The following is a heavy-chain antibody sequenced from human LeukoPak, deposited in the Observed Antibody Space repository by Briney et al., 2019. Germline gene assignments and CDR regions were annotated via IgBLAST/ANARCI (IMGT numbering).Heavy chain of an antibody. V-gene: IGHV1-8*03. J-gene: IGHJ5*02. CDR1: GYTFTSYD. D-gene: IGHD2-2*02. CDR3: ARGQRVVVPAAIKYWFDP. CDR2: MNPNSGNT. Sequence: ASVKVSCKASGYTFTSYDINWVRQATGQGLEWMGWMNPNSGNTDYAQKFQGRVTITRNTSISTAYMELSSLRSEDTAVYYCARGQRVVVPAAIKYWFDPWGQGTLVTVSS.